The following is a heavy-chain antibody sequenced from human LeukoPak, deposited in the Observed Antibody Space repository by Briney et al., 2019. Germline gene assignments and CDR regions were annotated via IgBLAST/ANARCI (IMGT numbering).Heavy chain of an antibody. J-gene: IGHJ5*02. D-gene: IGHD3-16*01. CDR2: IYTSGST. Sequence: SETLSLTCTVSGDSITTYYWSWIRQPAGKGLEWIGRIYTSGSTNYNPSLKSRVTISLDTSKNQFSLNLTSVTAADTAVYYCARFTPQGYGWGGYNRFDPWGQGTLVTVSS. CDR1: GDSITTYY. CDR3: ARFTPQGYGWGGYNRFDP. V-gene: IGHV4-4*07.